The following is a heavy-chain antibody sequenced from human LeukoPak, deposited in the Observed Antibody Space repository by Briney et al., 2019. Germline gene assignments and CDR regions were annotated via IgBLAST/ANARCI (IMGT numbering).Heavy chain of an antibody. CDR2: INHSGST. CDR3: ARGGAAAADKEYYNWFDP. J-gene: IGHJ5*02. CDR1: GGSLSGYY. V-gene: IGHV4-34*01. D-gene: IGHD6-13*01. Sequence: SETLSLTCAVHGGSLSGYYWSWIRQPPGKGLEWIGEINHSGSTNYNPSLKSRVTISVDTSKNQFSLKLSSVTAADTAVYYCARGGAAAADKEYYNWFDPWGQGTLVTVSP.